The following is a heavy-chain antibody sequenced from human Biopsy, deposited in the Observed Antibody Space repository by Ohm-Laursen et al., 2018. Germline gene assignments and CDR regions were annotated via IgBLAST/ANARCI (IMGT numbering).Heavy chain of an antibody. CDR1: GDSFTSYA. V-gene: IGHV1-69*01. J-gene: IGHJ5*02. CDR2: IIPIPNVA. Sequence: PSVKVSCQASGDSFTSYAIGWVRQAPGQGLEWMGGIIPIPNVATYAQKFQGRITITADESTSTAYMELSSLTSDDTAVYFCARGEGSSWLDPWGHGTLVTVSS. D-gene: IGHD1-26*01. CDR3: ARGEGSSWLDP.